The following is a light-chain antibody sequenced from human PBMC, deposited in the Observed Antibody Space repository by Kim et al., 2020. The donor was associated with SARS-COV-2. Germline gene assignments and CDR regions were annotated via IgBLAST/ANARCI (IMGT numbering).Light chain of an antibody. CDR2: RDS. V-gene: IGLV3-9*01. Sequence: SYELTQPLSVSVALGQTARITCGGNNIGSKNVHWYQQKPGQAPVLVIYRDSNRPSGIPERFSGSNSGNTATLTISRAKAGDEADYYCQVWDSSTAVFGGG. CDR1: NIGSKN. CDR3: QVWDSSTAV. J-gene: IGLJ2*01.